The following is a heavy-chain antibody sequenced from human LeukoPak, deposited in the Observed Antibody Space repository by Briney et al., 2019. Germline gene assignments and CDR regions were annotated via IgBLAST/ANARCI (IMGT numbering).Heavy chain of an antibody. CDR1: GGSISSGDYY. V-gene: IGHV4-30-4*01. CDR2: IYYSGST. CDR3: ARDSRRYGDYGWYFDL. D-gene: IGHD4-17*01. Sequence: SETLSLTCTVSGGSISSGDYYWSWIRQPPGKGLEWIGYIYYSGSTYYNPSLKSRVTISVDTSKNQFSLKLSSVTAADTAVYYCARDSRRYGDYGWYFDLWGRGTLVTVSS. J-gene: IGHJ2*01.